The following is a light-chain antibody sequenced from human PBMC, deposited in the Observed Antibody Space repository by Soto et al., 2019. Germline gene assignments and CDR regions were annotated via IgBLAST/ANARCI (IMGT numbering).Light chain of an antibody. CDR1: LNIGDS. Sequence: DIQMTQSPSSLSASVGDRVTITCRASLNIGDSLSWFQQKAGKPPTQLIYGASSRATGIPDRFSGSGSGTDFTLTISGLQPDDFATYYCQQYDSYWTFGQGTKVDIK. CDR3: QQYDSYWT. CDR2: GAS. V-gene: IGKV1-NL1*01. J-gene: IGKJ1*01.